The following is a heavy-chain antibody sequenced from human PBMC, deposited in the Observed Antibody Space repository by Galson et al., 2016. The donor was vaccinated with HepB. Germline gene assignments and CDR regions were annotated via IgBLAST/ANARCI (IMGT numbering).Heavy chain of an antibody. V-gene: IGHV3-74*01. CDR1: GFTFSDWD. Sequence: SLRLSCAASGFTFSDWDFHWVRQAPGKGPVWVSRISPDGGTTNYADSVKGRFTISRDNAKNTLYLQMSSLRAEDTAVYYYTRSQDYHPDFWGQGTLVTVSS. J-gene: IGHJ4*02. CDR2: ISPDGGTT. D-gene: IGHD4-11*01. CDR3: TRSQDYHPDF.